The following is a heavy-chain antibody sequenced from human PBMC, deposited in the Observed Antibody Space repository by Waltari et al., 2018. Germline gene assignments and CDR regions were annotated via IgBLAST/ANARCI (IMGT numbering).Heavy chain of an antibody. D-gene: IGHD2-15*01. Sequence: QVQLQESGPGLVKPSGTLSLTCGVSGDSISGNYWWSWVRQPPGKGLEWIGQVNRSGRTNYNPPLESRVTVSIDTFNSQFSLEVTSATAADTALYFCARDRGRGLYLDSWGRGILVTVSP. J-gene: IGHJ4*02. CDR3: ARDRGRGLYLDS. CDR2: VNRSGRT. CDR1: GDSISGNYW. V-gene: IGHV4-4*02.